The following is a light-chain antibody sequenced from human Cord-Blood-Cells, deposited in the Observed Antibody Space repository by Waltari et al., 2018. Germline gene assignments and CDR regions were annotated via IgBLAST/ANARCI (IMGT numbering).Light chain of an antibody. J-gene: IGKJ1*01. CDR3: QHYYSTPPT. Sequence: DIVMTQSPDSLAVSLGERATINCKSSQSVLYSSNNKNYLAWYQQKPGQPPKLLIYWASTREAGVPDLFSGSGAGEYFTLIISRLQAEDVAVYYCQHYYSTPPTFGQGTKVEIK. V-gene: IGKV4-1*01. CDR2: WAS. CDR1: QSVLYSSNNKNY.